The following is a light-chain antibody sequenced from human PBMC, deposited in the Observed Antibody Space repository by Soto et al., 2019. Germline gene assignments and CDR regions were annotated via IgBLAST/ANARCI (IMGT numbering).Light chain of an antibody. Sequence: QSALTQPASVSGSPGQSITISCTGTSSDVGAYNYVSWYRQHPGKDPKLMIYEVTNRPSGVSNRFSGSKSGSTASLTISGLQAEDEADYYCSSYTSSSTLVFGGGTKLTVL. CDR1: SSDVGAYNY. CDR3: SSYTSSSTLV. CDR2: EVT. V-gene: IGLV2-14*01. J-gene: IGLJ3*02.